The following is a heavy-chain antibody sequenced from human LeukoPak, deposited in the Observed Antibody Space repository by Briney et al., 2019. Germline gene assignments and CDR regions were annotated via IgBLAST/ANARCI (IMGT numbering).Heavy chain of an antibody. J-gene: IGHJ6*02. CDR1: GFTFSSYA. Sequence: GESLRLSCAASGFTFSSYAMSWVRQAPGKGLEWVANIKQGGSEIYYVDSVKGRFTISRDNSKNTLYLQMNSLRAEDTAVYYCAKDHPGYHYDMDVWGQGTTVTVSS. D-gene: IGHD1-1*01. V-gene: IGHV3-7*01. CDR2: IKQGGSEI. CDR3: AKDHPGYHYDMDV.